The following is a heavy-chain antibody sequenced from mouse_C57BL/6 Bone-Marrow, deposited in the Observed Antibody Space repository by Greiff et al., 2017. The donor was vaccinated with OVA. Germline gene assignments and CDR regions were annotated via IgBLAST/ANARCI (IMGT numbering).Heavy chain of an antibody. CDR1: GFTFSDYY. J-gene: IGHJ2*01. D-gene: IGHD2-3*01. CDR2: INYDGSST. Sequence: EVKLQESEAGLVQPGSSMKLSCTASGFTFSDYYMAWVRQVPEKGLEWVANINYDGSSTYYHDSLKSSFIISRDNASNIPYLQMSSLESEDTAPYYGARECSFSMRYRRRYYFDYWGQGTTLTVSS. CDR3: ARECSFSMRYRRRYYFDY. V-gene: IGHV5-16*01.